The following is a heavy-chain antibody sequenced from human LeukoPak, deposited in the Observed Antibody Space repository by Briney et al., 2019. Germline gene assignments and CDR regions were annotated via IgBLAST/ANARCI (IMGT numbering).Heavy chain of an antibody. CDR3: ARVRGSGGSWRDFDY. CDR2: ISSSGSTI. D-gene: IGHD2-15*01. V-gene: IGHV3-48*03. J-gene: IGHJ4*02. CDR1: GFTFSSYE. Sequence: GGSLRLSCAASGFTFSSYEMNWVRQAPGKGLEWVSYISSSGSTIYYADSVKGRFTISRDNAKNSLYLQMNSLRAEDTAVYYCARVRGSGGSWRDFDYWGQGILVTVSS.